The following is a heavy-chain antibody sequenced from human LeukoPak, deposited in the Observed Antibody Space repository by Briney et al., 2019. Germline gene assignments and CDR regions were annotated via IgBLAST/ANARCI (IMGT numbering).Heavy chain of an antibody. J-gene: IGHJ4*02. V-gene: IGHV3-23*01. D-gene: IGHD3-9*01. CDR3: VIWGDYDVLTGYYAPDY. Sequence: PGGSLRLSCVASGFTFSNYSMSWVRQAPGKGLEWVSAITGSGTNTYYADSLKGRFTISRNNSKNTVFLQMNSLRHEDTAIYYCVIWGDYDVLTGYYAPDYWGQGTLVTVSS. CDR2: ITGSGTNT. CDR1: GFTFSNYS.